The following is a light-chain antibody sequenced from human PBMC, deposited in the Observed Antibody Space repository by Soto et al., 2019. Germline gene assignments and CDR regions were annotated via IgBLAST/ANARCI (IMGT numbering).Light chain of an antibody. CDR3: AACDDSLNAPV. CDR2: GNN. J-gene: IGLJ3*02. CDR1: SSNIGRNT. Sequence: QSVLTQPPSASGTPGQRVTIPCSGSSSNIGRNTVNWYQQLPGTTPTLLIYGNNQRPSGVPDRFSGSKSGTSASLAISGLQSEDEADYYCAACDDSLNAPVFGGGTKLTVL. V-gene: IGLV1-44*01.